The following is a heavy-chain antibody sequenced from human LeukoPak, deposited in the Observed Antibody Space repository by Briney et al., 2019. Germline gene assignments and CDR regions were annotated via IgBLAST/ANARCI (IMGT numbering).Heavy chain of an antibody. CDR1: GFTFSSIA. V-gene: IGHV3-23*01. D-gene: IGHD1-1*01. Sequence: GGSLRLSCAASGFTFSSIAMTWVRQAPGKGLEWVSTIRSNGETTYNADSVKGRFTISRDNSKKTLYLQLSSLRVEDTAIYYCAKGQELDDGVFDSWGQGTLVTVSS. J-gene: IGHJ4*02. CDR2: IRSNGETT. CDR3: AKGQELDDGVFDS.